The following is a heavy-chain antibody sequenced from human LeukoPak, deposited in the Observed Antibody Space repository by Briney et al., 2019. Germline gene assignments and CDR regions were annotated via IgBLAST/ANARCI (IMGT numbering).Heavy chain of an antibody. V-gene: IGHV1-18*01. D-gene: IGHD3-22*01. CDR3: ARDKDEDCDTSGMFQY. CDR2: ISAYNGNT. CDR1: GYTFTSYG. Sequence: ASVKVSCKASGYTFTSYGISWVRQAPGQGLEWMGWISAYNGNTNYAQNLQDRVTLTTDTSTTTVYMELRSLRSDDTAVYYCARDKDEDCDTSGMFQYWGQGTLVTVSS. J-gene: IGHJ1*01.